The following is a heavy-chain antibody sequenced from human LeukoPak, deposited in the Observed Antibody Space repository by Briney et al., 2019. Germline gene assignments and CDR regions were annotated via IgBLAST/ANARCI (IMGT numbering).Heavy chain of an antibody. D-gene: IGHD2/OR15-2a*01. V-gene: IGHV1-8*01. J-gene: IGHJ5*02. Sequence: ASVKVSCKASGYTFTSYDINWVRQATGQGLEWMGWMNPNSGNTGYAQKFQGRVTMTRNTSISTACMELSSLRSEDTAVYYCARGIRRGKLIGFDPWGQGTLVTVSS. CDR1: GYTFTSYD. CDR3: ARGIRRGKLIGFDP. CDR2: MNPNSGNT.